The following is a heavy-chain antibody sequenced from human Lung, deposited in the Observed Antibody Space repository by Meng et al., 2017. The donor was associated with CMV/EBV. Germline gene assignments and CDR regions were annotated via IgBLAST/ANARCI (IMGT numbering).Heavy chain of an antibody. CDR3: ARQRPVLDAFDI. Sequence: ETXSLTXTVSGGSISSSSYYWGWIRQPPGKGLEWIGSIYYSGSTYYNPSLKSRVTISVDTSKNQFSLKLSSVTAADTAVYYCARQRPVLDAFDIWGQGTMVTVSS. V-gene: IGHV4-39*01. CDR2: IYYSGST. D-gene: IGHD3-3*01. J-gene: IGHJ3*02. CDR1: GGSISSSSYY.